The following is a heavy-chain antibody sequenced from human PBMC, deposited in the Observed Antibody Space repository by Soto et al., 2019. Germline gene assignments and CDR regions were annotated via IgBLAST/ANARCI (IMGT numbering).Heavy chain of an antibody. J-gene: IGHJ4*02. Sequence: GGSLRLSCAASGFTFSSYEMNWVRQAPGKGLEWVSYISSSGSTIYYADSVKGRFTISRDNAKNSLYLQMNSLRAEDTAVYYCARASAGSGYYYRFDYWGQGTLVTVSS. CDR1: GFTFSSYE. CDR3: ARASAGSGYYYRFDY. V-gene: IGHV3-48*03. D-gene: IGHD3-22*01. CDR2: ISSSGSTI.